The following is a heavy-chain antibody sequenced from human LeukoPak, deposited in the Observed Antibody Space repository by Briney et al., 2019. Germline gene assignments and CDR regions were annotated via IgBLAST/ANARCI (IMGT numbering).Heavy chain of an antibody. D-gene: IGHD3-16*01. CDR3: ASRPGGKPYDY. V-gene: IGHV4-61*02. J-gene: IGHJ4*02. Sequence: SQTLSLTCTVSGGSISSGSYYWTWIGQPAGKGLEWIGRIYTSGSTNYNPSLKSRVTISADTSKNQFYLKLNSVTAADTAVYYRASRPGGKPYDYWGQGTLVTVSS. CDR1: GGSISSGSYY. CDR2: IYTSGST.